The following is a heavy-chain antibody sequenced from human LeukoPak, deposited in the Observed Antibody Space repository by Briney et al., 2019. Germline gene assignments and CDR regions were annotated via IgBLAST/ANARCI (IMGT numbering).Heavy chain of an antibody. CDR3: AKSVVVITFRFDD. CDR1: GFTFSSYA. V-gene: IGHV3-23*01. D-gene: IGHD2-15*01. Sequence: GGSLRLSCAASGFTFSSYAMSWVRQAPGKGLEWVSAISGSGGNTYYADSVKGRFTISRDNSKNMVYLQMNSLRADDTAVYYCAKSVVVITFRFDDWGQGALVTVSS. J-gene: IGHJ4*02. CDR2: ISGSGGNT.